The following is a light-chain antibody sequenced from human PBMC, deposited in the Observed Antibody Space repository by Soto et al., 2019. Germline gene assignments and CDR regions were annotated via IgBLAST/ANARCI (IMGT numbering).Light chain of an antibody. CDR2: DTF. CDR3: QQYGSSPIT. V-gene: IGKV3-20*01. J-gene: IGKJ5*01. CDR1: QSVPTSY. Sequence: EIVLTQSPGTLSLSPWERAPLSCRASQSVPTSYFGWFQQRPGQAPRLLIYDTFFRATGIPDRFSASGSGTDFTLTISRLEPEDFAVYYCQQYGSSPITFGQGTRLEIK.